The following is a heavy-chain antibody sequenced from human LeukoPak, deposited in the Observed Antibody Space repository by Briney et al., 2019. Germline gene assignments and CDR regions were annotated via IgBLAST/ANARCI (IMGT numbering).Heavy chain of an antibody. Sequence: GGSLRLSCAASGFTFDDFGMSWVRQAPGKGLEWVSVIYSGGSTYYADSVKGRFTISRDNSKNTLYLQMNSLRAEDTAVYYCARGPYLYDSSGYYQFDYWGQGTLVTVSS. CDR3: ARGPYLYDSSGYYQFDY. CDR2: IYSGGST. V-gene: IGHV3-53*01. J-gene: IGHJ4*02. CDR1: GFTFDDFG. D-gene: IGHD3-22*01.